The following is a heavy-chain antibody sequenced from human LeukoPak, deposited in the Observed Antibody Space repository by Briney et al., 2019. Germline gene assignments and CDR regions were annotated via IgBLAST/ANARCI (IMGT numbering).Heavy chain of an antibody. D-gene: IGHD3-10*01. V-gene: IGHV3-30*02. CDR2: IRYDGSNK. J-gene: IGHJ4*02. CDR1: GFTFSSYG. Sequence: GGSLRLSCAASGFTFSSYGMRWVRQAPGKGLEWVAFIRYDGSNKYYADSVKGRFTISRDNSKNTLYLQMNSLRAEDTAVYYCAKDPGSGSYYFNYWGQGTLVTVSS. CDR3: AKDPGSGSYYFNY.